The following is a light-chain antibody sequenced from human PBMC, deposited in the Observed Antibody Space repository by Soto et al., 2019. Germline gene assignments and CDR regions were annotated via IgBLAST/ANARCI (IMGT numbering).Light chain of an antibody. Sequence: QSALTQPPSASGTPGQRVTISCSGGTSSIGRNYVYWYQQLPGTAPKLVIYRNNKRPSGVPDRFSGSKSGTSASLAIRGLRSEDEADYYCAAWDDSLSGLYVFGTGTKLTVL. CDR2: RNN. J-gene: IGLJ1*01. CDR1: TSSIGRNY. V-gene: IGLV1-47*01. CDR3: AAWDDSLSGLYV.